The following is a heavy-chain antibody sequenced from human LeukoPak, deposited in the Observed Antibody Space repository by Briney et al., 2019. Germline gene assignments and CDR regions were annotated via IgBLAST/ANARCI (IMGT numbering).Heavy chain of an antibody. D-gene: IGHD2-8*02. CDR1: GGSISSYY. J-gene: IGHJ3*02. CDR2: IYDSGST. CDR3: ARDFSPLLFVTPPSAFDI. V-gene: IGHV4-59*01. Sequence: SETLSLTCTVSGGSISSYYWSWIRQPPGKGLEWIGYIYDSGSTKYNPSLKSRVTISVDTSKNQFSLKLSSVTAADTAVYYCARDFSPLLFVTPPSAFDIWGQGTMVTVSS.